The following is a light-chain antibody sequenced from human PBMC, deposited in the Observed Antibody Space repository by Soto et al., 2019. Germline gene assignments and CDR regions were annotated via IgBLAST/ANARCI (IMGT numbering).Light chain of an antibody. CDR1: QSIRSY. Sequence: DIQMTQSPSTLSASVGDRVTITCRASQSIRSYLAWYQQKPGKAPKRLISKASSLEGGVPSRFSGSGSGTELTRTISSLQPDDFATYYCQQYNTYPPWTFGEGTKVEVK. CDR2: KAS. CDR3: QQYNTYPPWT. V-gene: IGKV1-5*03. J-gene: IGKJ1*01.